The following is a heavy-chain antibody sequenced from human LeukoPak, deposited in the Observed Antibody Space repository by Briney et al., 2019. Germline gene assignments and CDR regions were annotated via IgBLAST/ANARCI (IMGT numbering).Heavy chain of an antibody. CDR3: ARERYSSSWYGPADY. CDR1: GFTFSSYW. V-gene: IGHV3-74*01. Sequence: GGSLRLSCAASGFTFSSYWMHWVRQAPGKGLVWVSRINSDGSSTSYADSVKGRFTISRDNAKNTLYLQMNSLRAEDTAVYYCARERYSSSWYGPADYWGQGTLVTFPS. CDR2: INSDGSST. J-gene: IGHJ4*02. D-gene: IGHD6-13*01.